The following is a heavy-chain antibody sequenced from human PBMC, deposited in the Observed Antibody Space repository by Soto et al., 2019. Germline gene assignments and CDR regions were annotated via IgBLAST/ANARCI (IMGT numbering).Heavy chain of an antibody. V-gene: IGHV4-4*02. D-gene: IGHD6-19*01. Sequence: QVQLQESGPGLVKPSGTLSLTCAVSGGSISSSNWWSWVRQPPGKGLEWIGEIYHSGSTNYNPSLKSRVTISVEKSKNQCSLKLSSVAAADTAVYYCARDGYSSGWYRGDWGQGTLVTVSS. CDR2: IYHSGST. J-gene: IGHJ4*02. CDR3: ARDGYSSGWYRGD. CDR1: GGSISSSNW.